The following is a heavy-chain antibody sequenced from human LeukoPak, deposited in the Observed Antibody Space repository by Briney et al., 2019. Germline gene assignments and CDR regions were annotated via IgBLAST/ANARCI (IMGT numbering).Heavy chain of an antibody. V-gene: IGHV3-23*01. D-gene: IGHD6-19*01. Sequence: GGSLRLSCAASGFTLSSYAMSWVRQAPGKGLEWVSALSASGGTTYYADSVKGRFTISRDNSKSTLYLQMNSLRAEDTAVYHCAKDLGQWLVHAFDIWGQGTMVTVSS. CDR2: LSASGGTT. J-gene: IGHJ3*02. CDR3: AKDLGQWLVHAFDI. CDR1: GFTLSSYA.